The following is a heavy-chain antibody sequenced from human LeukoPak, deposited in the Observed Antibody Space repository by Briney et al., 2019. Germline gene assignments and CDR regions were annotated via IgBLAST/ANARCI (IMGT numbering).Heavy chain of an antibody. CDR1: GGSISSSY. CDR3: ARTYYYDSSGYYSSFYYYYMDV. V-gene: IGHV4-59*08. CDR2: ISYSGRT. Sequence: PSETLSLTCIVSGGSISSSYWSWIRQPPGKGLEWIGYISYSGRTNYNPSLKSRVTISVDTSKSQFSLRLSSVTAADTAVYYCARTYYYDSSGYYSSFYYYYMDVWGKGTTVTVAS. D-gene: IGHD3-22*01. J-gene: IGHJ6*03.